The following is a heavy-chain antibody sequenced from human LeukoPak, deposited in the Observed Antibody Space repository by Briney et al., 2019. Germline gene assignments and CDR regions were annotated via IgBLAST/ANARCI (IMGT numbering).Heavy chain of an antibody. J-gene: IGHJ3*02. D-gene: IGHD3-22*01. Sequence: SGPALVKPTQTLTLTRTFSGFSLSTSGMRASWIRQPPGKALEWLARIDWDDDKFYSTSLKTRLTISKDTSKNQVVLTMTNMDPVDTATYYCALYYYDSSGYYGDAFDIWGQGTMVTVSS. V-gene: IGHV2-70*04. CDR3: ALYYYDSSGYYGDAFDI. CDR1: GFSLSTSGMR. CDR2: IDWDDDK.